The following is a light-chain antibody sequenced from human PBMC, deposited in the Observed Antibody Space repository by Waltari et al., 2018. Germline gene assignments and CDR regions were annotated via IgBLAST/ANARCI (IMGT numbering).Light chain of an antibody. CDR1: SSDIGAFNF. CDR2: DVS. Sequence: QSGLTQPASVSGSPGQSITISCAPTSSDIGAFNFISWYQQRPGKAPELLVYDVSHRPSGVSTRFSGSKSDNTAALTISGLQAEDEAVYYCSSFSSSTAGIFGGGTKVTVL. V-gene: IGLV2-14*01. CDR3: SSFSSSTAGI. J-gene: IGLJ2*01.